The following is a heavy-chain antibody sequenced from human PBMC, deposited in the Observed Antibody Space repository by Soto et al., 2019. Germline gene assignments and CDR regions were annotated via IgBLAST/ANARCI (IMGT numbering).Heavy chain of an antibody. D-gene: IGHD2-15*01. CDR1: GFTFSSYA. CDR3: YKDKYWSGGSFYSVVEVGYHDGMDV. Sequence: GGSLRLSCAASGFTFSSYAMSWVRQAPGKGLEWVSAISGSGGSTYYADSVKGRFTISRDNSKNTLYLQMNSLRAEDTAVYYCYKDKYWSGGSFYSVVEVGYHDGMDVWGQGTMVTVSS. CDR2: ISGSGGST. V-gene: IGHV3-23*01. J-gene: IGHJ6*02.